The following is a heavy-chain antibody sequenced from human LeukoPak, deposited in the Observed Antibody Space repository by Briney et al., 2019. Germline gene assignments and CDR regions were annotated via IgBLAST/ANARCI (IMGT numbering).Heavy chain of an antibody. CDR1: GGSISSSSYS. V-gene: IGHV4-39*01. CDR3: ARGPPHPILRFLEWLWFFDY. D-gene: IGHD3-3*01. Sequence: SETLSLTRTVSGGSISSSSYSWGWIRQPPGKGLEWIGSIYYSGSTYYNPSLKSRVTISVDTSKNQFSLKLSSVTAADTAVYYCARGPPHPILRFLEWLWFFDYWGQGTLVTVSS. CDR2: IYYSGST. J-gene: IGHJ4*02.